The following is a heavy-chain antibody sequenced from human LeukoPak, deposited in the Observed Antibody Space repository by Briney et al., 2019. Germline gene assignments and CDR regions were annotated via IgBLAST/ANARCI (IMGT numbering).Heavy chain of an antibody. CDR2: ISYDGNKK. CDR1: GSTFSSYS. J-gene: IGHJ4*02. CDR3: AKYCSGGNCYSGLY. D-gene: IGHD2-15*01. V-gene: IGHV3-30-3*02. Sequence: GGSLRLSCAASGSTFSSYSMHWVRQAPGKGLEWVAVISYDGNKKYYADSVKGRFTISRDNSVNTLYLEMNSLRAEDTAVYYCAKYCSGGNCYSGLYWGQGTLVTVSS.